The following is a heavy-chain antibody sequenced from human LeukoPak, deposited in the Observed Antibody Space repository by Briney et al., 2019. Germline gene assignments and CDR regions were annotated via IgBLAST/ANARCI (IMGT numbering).Heavy chain of an antibody. D-gene: IGHD1-26*01. CDR3: VKNSGIWSF. V-gene: IGHV3-23*01. CDR1: GFTFDTTD. J-gene: IGHJ4*02. CDR2: ISGTGDRT. Sequence: GGSLRLSCAASGFTFDTTDMTWVRQAPGKGPEWLSCISGTGDRTYYADSVRGRFTISRDNSKNMLYMQRTSLRVEDTAIYYCVKNSGIWSFWGRGTLAAVSS.